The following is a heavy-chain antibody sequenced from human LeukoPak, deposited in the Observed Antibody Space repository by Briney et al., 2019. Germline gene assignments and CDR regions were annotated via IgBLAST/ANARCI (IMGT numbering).Heavy chain of an antibody. D-gene: IGHD3-10*01. J-gene: IGHJ4*02. CDR1: GDSFDNYY. CDR3: AATNYFYGSGSFHKRDS. CDR2: VDHSGRT. Sequence: SETLSLTCGVYGDSFDNYYWNWIRQFPEKRLEWIGEVDHSGRTTYSPSLQGRVTISVDTSKSQFSLKMNSVTAADTAVYFCAATNYFYGSGSFHKRDSWGQGTLVTVSS. V-gene: IGHV4-34*01.